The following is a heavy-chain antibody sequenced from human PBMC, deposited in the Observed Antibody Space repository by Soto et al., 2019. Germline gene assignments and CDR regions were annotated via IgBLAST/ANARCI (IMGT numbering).Heavy chain of an antibody. CDR1: GYSISSGYY. V-gene: IGHV4-38-2*01. CDR3: DTSRYITMIAWGGAFDI. CDR2: IYHSGST. J-gene: IGHJ3*02. Sequence: SETLSLTCAVSGYSISSGYYWGWIRQPPGKGLEWIGSIYHSGSTYYNPSLKSRVTISVDTSKNQFSLKLSSVTAADTAVYYCDTSRYITMIAWGGAFDIWGQGTMVTVSS. D-gene: IGHD3-22*01.